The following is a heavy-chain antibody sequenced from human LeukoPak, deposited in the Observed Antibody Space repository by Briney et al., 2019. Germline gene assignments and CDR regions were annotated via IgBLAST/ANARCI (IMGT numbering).Heavy chain of an antibody. J-gene: IGHJ4*02. V-gene: IGHV3-21*01. Sequence: GGSLRLSCAASGFTFSSYIMNWVRQAPGKGLEWVASISGNSTYIHYADSVKGRFTISRDNARNSLFLQMNSLRAEDTAIYYCASDEGNYFDYWGQGTLVTVSS. CDR1: GFTFSSYI. CDR2: ISGNSTYI. CDR3: ASDEGNYFDY.